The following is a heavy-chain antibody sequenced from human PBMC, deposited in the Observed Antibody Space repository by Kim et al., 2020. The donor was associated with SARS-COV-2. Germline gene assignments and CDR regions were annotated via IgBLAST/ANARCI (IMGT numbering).Heavy chain of an antibody. V-gene: IGHV3-30*07. CDR3: ARALIKYSSGWFDY. Sequence: AEPVKGRFTTSRDNSKNTLYLQMNSLRAEDKAVYYCARALIKYSSGWFDYWGQGTLVTVSS. D-gene: IGHD6-19*01. J-gene: IGHJ4*02.